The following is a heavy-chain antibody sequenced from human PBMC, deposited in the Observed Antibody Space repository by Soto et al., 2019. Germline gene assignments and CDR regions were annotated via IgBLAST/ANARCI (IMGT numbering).Heavy chain of an antibody. Sequence: QVQLVESGGGVVQPGRSLSLSCAASGFTFSDYPMHWVRQAPGKGLEWVAVISYDGRVKYYVDSVKGRFTISRDDSKNTLYLQMNILRVEDTAVYYCARDFIVGAPDYFDYWGQGTLVTVSS. J-gene: IGHJ4*02. CDR3: ARDFIVGAPDYFDY. V-gene: IGHV3-30*04. D-gene: IGHD1-26*01. CDR2: ISYDGRVK. CDR1: GFTFSDYP.